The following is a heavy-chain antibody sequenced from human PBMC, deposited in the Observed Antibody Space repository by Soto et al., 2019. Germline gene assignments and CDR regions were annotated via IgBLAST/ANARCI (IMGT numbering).Heavy chain of an antibody. J-gene: IGHJ4*02. V-gene: IGHV3-7*01. Sequence: GGSLRLSCAVSGFTFGSYWMNWVRLIPGKGLEWVAYIKPDGSATYYVDSVKGRFTISRDNAKNSLYLEMNSLGAEDTAVYYCARESEDLTSNLDYWGQGTLVTVSS. CDR3: ARESEDLTSNLDY. CDR2: IKPDGSAT. CDR1: GFTFGSYW.